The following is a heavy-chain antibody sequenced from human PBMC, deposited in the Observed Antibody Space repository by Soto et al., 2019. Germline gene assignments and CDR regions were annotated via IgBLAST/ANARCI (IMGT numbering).Heavy chain of an antibody. D-gene: IGHD5-12*01. V-gene: IGHV3-33*01. CDR1: GFTFGRSG. CDR3: ARDLNTGYIDY. Sequence: QVHMVESGGGVVQPGTSLRLSCVASGFTFGRSGMHWVRQAPGGALEWVAIIWFDGSKKYYADSVKGRLTVSRDNSKNTLYLQMDSLRGDDTAVYYCARDLNTGYIDYWGQGTLVTVSS. CDR2: IWFDGSKK. J-gene: IGHJ4*02.